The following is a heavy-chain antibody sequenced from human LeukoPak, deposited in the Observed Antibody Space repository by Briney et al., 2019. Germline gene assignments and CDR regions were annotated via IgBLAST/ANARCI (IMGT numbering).Heavy chain of an antibody. CDR2: IKEDGSEK. CDR3: AREEWYLLTGYYNDY. Sequence: GGSLRLSCVASGFTFSRYWMSWVRQAPGKGLEWVANIKEDGSEKYYVDSVKGRFTISSDNAKNSLFLQMNSLRAEDTAVYYCAREEWYLLTGYYNDYWGQGTLVTVSS. CDR1: GFTFSRYW. V-gene: IGHV3-7*01. J-gene: IGHJ4*02. D-gene: IGHD3-9*01.